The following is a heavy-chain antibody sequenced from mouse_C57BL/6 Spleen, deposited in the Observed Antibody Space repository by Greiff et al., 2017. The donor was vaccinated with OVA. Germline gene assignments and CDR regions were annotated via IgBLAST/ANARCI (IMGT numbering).Heavy chain of an antibody. CDR3: ARRYYGSSLDFDY. CDR1: GYTFTSYD. CDR2: IYPRDGST. V-gene: IGHV1-85*01. J-gene: IGHJ2*01. Sequence: QVQLQQSGPELVKPGASVKLSCKASGYTFTSYDINWVKQRPGQGLEWIGWIYPRDGSTKYNEKFKGKATLAVDTSSSTAYMELHSLTSEDSAVYFCARRYYGSSLDFDYWGQGTTLTVSS. D-gene: IGHD1-1*01.